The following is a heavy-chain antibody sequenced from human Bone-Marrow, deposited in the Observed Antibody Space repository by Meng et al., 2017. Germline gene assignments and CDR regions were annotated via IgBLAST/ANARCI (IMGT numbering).Heavy chain of an antibody. CDR1: GYTFPDYC. D-gene: IGHD6-13*01. Sequence: ASVKVSCRASGYTFPDYCLHWVRRAPGQGLEWMGRIIPKSGDTHYAQRFQGRVTMTGDTSISTAYKELSGLRSDDTAMYHCARDEDISAAGKLFGDYWGQGTLVTVSS. V-gene: IGHV1-2*06. CDR2: IIPKSGDT. J-gene: IGHJ4*02. CDR3: ARDEDISAAGKLFGDY.